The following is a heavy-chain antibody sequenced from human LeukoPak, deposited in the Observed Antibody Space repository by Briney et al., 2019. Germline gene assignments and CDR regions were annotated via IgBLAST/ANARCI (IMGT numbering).Heavy chain of an antibody. CDR2: ISYSGST. CDR3: ARGPILRSLSPRRDFDY. CDR1: GSSISSSSYY. V-gene: IGHV4-39*07. J-gene: IGHJ4*02. D-gene: IGHD4-17*01. Sequence: SETLSLTCTVSGSSISSSSYYWGWIRQPPGKGLEWIGSISYSGSTYYNASLKGRVTISVDTSKNQFSLKLSSLTAADTAVYYCARGPILRSLSPRRDFDYWAREPWSPSPQ.